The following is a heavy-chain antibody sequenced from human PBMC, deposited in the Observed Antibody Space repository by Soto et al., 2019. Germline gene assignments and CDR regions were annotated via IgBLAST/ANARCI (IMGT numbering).Heavy chain of an antibody. CDR2: INSDGSST. CDR3: ARDQLIYYYDSSGYTYYYYGMDV. V-gene: IGHV3-74*01. Sequence: GGSLRLSCAASGFTFSSYWMHWVRQAPGKGLVWVSRINSDGSSTSYADSVKGRFTISRDNAKNTLYLQMNSLRAEDTAVYYCARDQLIYYYDSSGYTYYYYGMDVWGQGTTVTVSS. CDR1: GFTFSSYW. J-gene: IGHJ6*02. D-gene: IGHD3-22*01.